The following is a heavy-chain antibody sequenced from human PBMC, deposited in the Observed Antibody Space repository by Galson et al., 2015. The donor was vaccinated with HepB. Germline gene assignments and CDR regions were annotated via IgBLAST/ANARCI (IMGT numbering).Heavy chain of an antibody. V-gene: IGHV3-7*01. D-gene: IGHD3-3*01. CDR1: GFTFSSYW. CDR2: IKQDGSEK. J-gene: IGHJ6*03. Sequence: SLRLSCAASGFTFSSYWMSWVRQAPGKGLEWVANIKQDGSEKYYVDSVKGRFTISRDNAKNSLYLQMNSLRAEDTAVYYCARALQEYDFWSSYYYYYYMDVWGKGTTVTVSS. CDR3: ARALQEYDFWSSYYYYYYMDV.